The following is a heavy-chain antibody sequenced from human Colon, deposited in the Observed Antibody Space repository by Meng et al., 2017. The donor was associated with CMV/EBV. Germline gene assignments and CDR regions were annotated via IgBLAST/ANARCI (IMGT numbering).Heavy chain of an antibody. Sequence: LKISCAASGFTVSSNYMSWVRQAPGKGLEWVSVIYSGGSTYYADSVKGRFTISRDNSKNTLYLQMNSLRAEDTAVYYCARGDDFWSGTPFDYWGQGTLVTVSS. D-gene: IGHD3-3*01. CDR1: GFTVSSNY. CDR2: IYSGGST. J-gene: IGHJ4*02. CDR3: ARGDDFWSGTPFDY. V-gene: IGHV3-53*01.